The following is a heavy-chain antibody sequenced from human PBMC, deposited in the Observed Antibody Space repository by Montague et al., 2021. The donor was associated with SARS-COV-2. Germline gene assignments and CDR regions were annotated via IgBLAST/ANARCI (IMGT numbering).Heavy chain of an antibody. D-gene: IGHD2-21*01. J-gene: IGHJ3*01. Sequence: SLRLSCAASGFTFDDYAMHWVRQPPGKNLEWVSLITRDGTTTSYXXSLKVLFTVPRDNNRDSLYLQMTSLRPEDTALYYCANIVVVLAAVLAAVFDLWGQGTLVTDSS. CDR2: ITRDGTTT. CDR3: ANIVVVLAAVLAAVFDL. V-gene: IGHV3-43*02. CDR1: GFTFDDYA.